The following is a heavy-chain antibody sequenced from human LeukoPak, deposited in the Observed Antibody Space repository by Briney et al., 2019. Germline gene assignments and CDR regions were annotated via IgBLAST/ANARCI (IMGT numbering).Heavy chain of an antibody. CDR1: GGSFSGYY. V-gene: IGHV4-34*01. J-gene: IGHJ6*02. CDR3: ARARRGYSYGPRLYYGMDA. Sequence: PSETLSLTCAVYGGSFSGYYWSWIRQPPGKGLEWIGEINHSGSTNYNPSLKSRVTISVDTSKNQFSLKLSSVTAADTAVYYCARARRGYSYGPRLYYGMDAWGRGTTVTVSS. D-gene: IGHD5-18*01. CDR2: INHSGST.